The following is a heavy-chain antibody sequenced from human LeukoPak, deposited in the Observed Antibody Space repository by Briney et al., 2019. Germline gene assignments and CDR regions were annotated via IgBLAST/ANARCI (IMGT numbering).Heavy chain of an antibody. CDR3: AKGPDYDILTPIDY. J-gene: IGHJ4*02. V-gene: IGHV3-48*03. D-gene: IGHD3-9*01. CDR1: GFTFSSYE. Sequence: GGSLRLSCAPSGFTFSSYEMNWVRQAPGKGLEWVSYISSSGSTIYYADSVKGRFTISRVNAKNSLYLQMNSLRAEDMALYYCAKGPDYDILTPIDYWGQGTLVTVSS. CDR2: ISSSGSTI.